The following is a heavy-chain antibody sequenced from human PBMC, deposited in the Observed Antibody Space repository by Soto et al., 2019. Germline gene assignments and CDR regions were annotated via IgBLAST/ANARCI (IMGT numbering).Heavy chain of an antibody. Sequence: ASVKVSCKASGGTFSSYAISWVRQAPGQGLEWMGGIIPIFGTANYAQKFQGRVTITADESTSTAYMELSSLRSEDTAVYYCARVEMATANWFDPWGQGTLVTVSS. CDR1: GGTFSSYA. CDR3: ARVEMATANWFDP. CDR2: IIPIFGTA. J-gene: IGHJ5*02. V-gene: IGHV1-69*13. D-gene: IGHD5-18*01.